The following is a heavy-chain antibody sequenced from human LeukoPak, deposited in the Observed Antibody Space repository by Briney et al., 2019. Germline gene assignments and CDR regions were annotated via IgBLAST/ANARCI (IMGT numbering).Heavy chain of an antibody. D-gene: IGHD4-17*01. CDR3: ARDPNGDYIGAFDM. J-gene: IGHJ3*02. Sequence: PGGSLRLSCTASGFTFSAYAMMWVRQAPGKGPEWVSAIRGGGTSEFYADSVKGRFRISRDNSKDTLFLQMNSPRAEDTAVYYCARDPNGDYIGAFDMWGPGTMVTVSS. V-gene: IGHV3-23*01. CDR1: GFTFSAYA. CDR2: IRGGGTSE.